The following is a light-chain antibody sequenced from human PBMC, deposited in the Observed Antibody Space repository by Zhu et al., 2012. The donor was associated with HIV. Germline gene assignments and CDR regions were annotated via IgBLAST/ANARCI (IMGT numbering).Light chain of an antibody. J-gene: IGKJ1*01. CDR3: LQHNSYPRT. CDR1: QGISSY. V-gene: IGKV1-9*01. Sequence: DIQLTQSPSFLSASVGDRVTIICRASQGISSYLAWYQQKPGKAPKLLIYAASTLQSGVPSRFSGSGSGTEFTLTISSLQPEDFATYYCLQHNSYPRTFGQGTKVEIK. CDR2: AAS.